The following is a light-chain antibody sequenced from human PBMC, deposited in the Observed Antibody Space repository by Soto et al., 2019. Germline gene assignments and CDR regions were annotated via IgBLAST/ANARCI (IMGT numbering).Light chain of an antibody. Sequence: EIVLTQSPGTLSLSPGERATLSCRASQSVSSSYLAWYQQQPGQAPRLLIYDASTRATGIPARFSGSGSGTEFTLTISSLQSEDFAVYYCQQYAKWPITFGQGTRREIK. CDR1: QSVSSSY. CDR2: DAS. J-gene: IGKJ5*01. V-gene: IGKV3-15*01. CDR3: QQYAKWPIT.